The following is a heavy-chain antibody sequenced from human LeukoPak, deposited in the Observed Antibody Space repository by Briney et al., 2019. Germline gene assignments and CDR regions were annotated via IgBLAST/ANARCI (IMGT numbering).Heavy chain of an antibody. J-gene: IGHJ4*02. V-gene: IGHV1-69*13. CDR2: IIPIFGTA. CDR1: GGTFSGYA. D-gene: IGHD2-15*01. CDR3: ARSLKRGSAADY. Sequence: GASVKVSCKASGGTFSGYAISWVRQAPGQGLEWMGGIIPIFGTANYAQKFQGRVTITADESTSTAYMELSSLRSEDTAVYYCARSLKRGSAADYWGQGTLVTVSS.